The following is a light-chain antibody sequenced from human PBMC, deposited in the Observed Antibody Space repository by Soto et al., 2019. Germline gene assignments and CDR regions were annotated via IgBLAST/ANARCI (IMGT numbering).Light chain of an antibody. Sequence: QAVVTQEPSFSVSPGGTVTLTCGLTSGSVSTTYYPSWYQQTPGQAPRTLIYSTNIRSSGVPDRFSGSILGNKAALTITGPQADDESDYHCMLYMGGGLVVFGGGTKLTVL. J-gene: IGLJ2*01. CDR3: MLYMGGGLVV. CDR1: SGSVSTTYY. CDR2: STN. V-gene: IGLV8-61*01.